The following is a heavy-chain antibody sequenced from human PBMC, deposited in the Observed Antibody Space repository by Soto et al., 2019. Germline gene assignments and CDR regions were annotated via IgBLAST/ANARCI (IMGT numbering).Heavy chain of an antibody. D-gene: IGHD2-15*01. Sequence: ASVKVSCKASGYTLTSYDINWVRQATGQGLEWMGWMNPNSGNTGYAQKFQGRVTMTRNTSISTAYMELSSLRSEDTAVYYCARGARGCSGGSCYMSLHYYYYYMDVWGKGTTVTVSS. V-gene: IGHV1-8*01. J-gene: IGHJ6*03. CDR2: MNPNSGNT. CDR3: ARGARGCSGGSCYMSLHYYYYYMDV. CDR1: GYTLTSYD.